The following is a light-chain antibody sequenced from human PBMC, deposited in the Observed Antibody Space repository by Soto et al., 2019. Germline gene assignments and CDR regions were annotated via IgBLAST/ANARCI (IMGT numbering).Light chain of an antibody. V-gene: IGKV3-11*01. J-gene: IGKJ4*01. CDR1: QSVSSY. Sequence: EIVLTQSPATLSLSPGERATLSCRASQSVSSYLAWYQQKPGQAPRLLIYDASNRATGIPARFSGSGSGTDFTLTISSLEPEDCAVYYCQQRSNWPLTLGGGTKVDIK. CDR2: DAS. CDR3: QQRSNWPLT.